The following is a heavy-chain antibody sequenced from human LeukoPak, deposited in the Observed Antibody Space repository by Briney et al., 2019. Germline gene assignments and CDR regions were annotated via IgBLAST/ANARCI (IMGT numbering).Heavy chain of an antibody. J-gene: IGHJ4*02. CDR3: ARRHYYDSSGYHYYFDY. V-gene: IGHV4-34*01. CDR1: GGSFSGYY. CDR2: INHSGST. D-gene: IGHD3-22*01. Sequence: PSETLSLTCAVYGGSFSGYYWSWIRQPPGKGLEWIGEINHSGSTYYNPSLTSRVTISVDTSKNQFSLKVSSVTAADTAVYYCARRHYYDSSGYHYYFDYWGQATLATVSS.